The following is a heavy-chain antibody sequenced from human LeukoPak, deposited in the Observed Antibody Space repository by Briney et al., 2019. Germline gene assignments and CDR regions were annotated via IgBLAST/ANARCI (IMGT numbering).Heavy chain of an antibody. J-gene: IGHJ4*02. D-gene: IGHD4-17*01. CDR2: ISSSSSYI. CDR3: ARADYGDFTFDY. Sequence: GGSLRLSCAASGFTFSSYSMNWVRQAPGKGLECVSSISSSSSYIYYADSVKGRFTISRDNAKNSLYLQMNSLRAEDTAVYYCARADYGDFTFDYWGQGTLVTVSS. V-gene: IGHV3-21*01. CDR1: GFTFSSYS.